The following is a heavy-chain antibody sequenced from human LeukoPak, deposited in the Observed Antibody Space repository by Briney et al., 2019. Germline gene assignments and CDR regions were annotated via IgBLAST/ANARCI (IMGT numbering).Heavy chain of an antibody. CDR3: AKGQGSGTYSRFDY. CDR2: ISGSGSST. J-gene: IGHJ4*02. Sequence: GGSLRLSCAASGLTFSSYGMSWVRQAPGKGLEWVSVISGSGSSTNYADSVKGRFTISRDNSKNTLYLQVNSLRAEDTAIYYCAKGQGSGTYSRFDYWGPGTLVTVSS. CDR1: GLTFSSYG. D-gene: IGHD1-26*01. V-gene: IGHV3-23*01.